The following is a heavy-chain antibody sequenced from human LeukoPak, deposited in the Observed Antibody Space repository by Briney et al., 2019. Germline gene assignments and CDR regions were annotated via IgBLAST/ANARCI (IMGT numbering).Heavy chain of an antibody. J-gene: IGHJ4*02. Sequence: SVKVSCKASGGTFSSYAISWVRQAPGQGLEWMGGIIPIFGTANYAQKFQGRVTITADESTSTAYMELSSLRSEDTAVYYCARTMALRLGELSFSYFDYWGQGTLVTVSS. D-gene: IGHD3-16*02. V-gene: IGHV1-69*13. CDR1: GGTFSSYA. CDR3: ARTMALRLGELSFSYFDY. CDR2: IIPIFGTA.